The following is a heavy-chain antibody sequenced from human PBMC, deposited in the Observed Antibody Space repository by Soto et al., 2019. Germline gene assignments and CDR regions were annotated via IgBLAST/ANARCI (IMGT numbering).Heavy chain of an antibody. CDR1: GYTFTSYG. Sequence: ASVKVSCKAPGYTFTSYGISWVRQAPGQGLEWMGWISAYNGNTNYAQKLQGRVTMTTDTSTSTAYMELRSLRSDDTAVYYCARGRYYYDSSGYYYYDYWGQGSLVTVSS. V-gene: IGHV1-18*01. J-gene: IGHJ4*02. CDR2: ISAYNGNT. CDR3: ARGRYYYDSSGYYYYDY. D-gene: IGHD3-22*01.